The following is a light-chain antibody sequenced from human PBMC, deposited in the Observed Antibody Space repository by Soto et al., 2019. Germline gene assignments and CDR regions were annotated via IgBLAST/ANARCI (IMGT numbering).Light chain of an antibody. CDR2: KAS. CDR1: QSISSW. V-gene: IGKV1-5*03. J-gene: IGKJ1*01. CDR3: QQYNSYSQT. Sequence: DIQMTQSPSTLSASVGDRVTITCRASQSISSWLAWYQQKPGKAPMLLIYKASSLESGVPSRFGGSGSGTEFTLTMSSLKPDDFATYYCQQYNSYSQTFGQGTKVEIK.